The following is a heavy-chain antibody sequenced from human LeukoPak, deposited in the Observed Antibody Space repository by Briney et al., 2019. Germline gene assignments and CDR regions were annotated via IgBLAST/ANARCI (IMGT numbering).Heavy chain of an antibody. CDR2: ISWSGARI. Sequence: PGGSLRLSCAASGFTFDDYAMHWVRQAPGKGLEWVSSISWSGARIAYADSVKGRFTISRDNAKNSLYLQMNSLRTEDTALYYCARDLRGIVVVTAIDYWGQGTLVTVSS. D-gene: IGHD2-21*02. CDR1: GFTFDDYA. V-gene: IGHV3-9*01. CDR3: ARDLRGIVVVTAIDY. J-gene: IGHJ4*02.